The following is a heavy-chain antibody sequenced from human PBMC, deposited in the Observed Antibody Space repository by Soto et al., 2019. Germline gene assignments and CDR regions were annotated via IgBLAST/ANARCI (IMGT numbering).Heavy chain of an antibody. Sequence: GASVKVSCKVSGYTLTELSMHWVRQAPGKGLEWMGGFDPEDGETIYAQKFQGRVAMTEDTSTDTAYMELSSLRSEDTAVYYCAGYSSSWANWFDPWGQGTLVTVSS. D-gene: IGHD6-13*01. V-gene: IGHV1-24*01. CDR2: FDPEDGET. CDR1: GYTLTELS. CDR3: AGYSSSWANWFDP. J-gene: IGHJ5*02.